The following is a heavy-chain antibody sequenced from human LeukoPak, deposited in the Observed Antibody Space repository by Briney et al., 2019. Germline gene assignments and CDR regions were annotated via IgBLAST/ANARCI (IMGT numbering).Heavy chain of an antibody. J-gene: IGHJ4*02. Sequence: GGSLRLSCAASGLTFSSTWMNWVRQAPGKGLEWVANINPAGSQRDYVDSVKGRFTISRDNSKNTLYLQMNSLRAEDTAVYYCAKDTRYSSSWPTSHYDYWGQGTLVTVSS. D-gene: IGHD6-13*01. CDR3: AKDTRYSSSWPTSHYDY. CDR1: GLTFSSTW. V-gene: IGHV3-7*03. CDR2: INPAGSQR.